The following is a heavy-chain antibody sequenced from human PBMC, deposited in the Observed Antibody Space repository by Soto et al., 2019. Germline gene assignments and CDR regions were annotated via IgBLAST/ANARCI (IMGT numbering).Heavy chain of an antibody. J-gene: IGHJ4*02. V-gene: IGHV4-34*01. CDR1: GGSFSGYY. CDR3: AREYGGNSGTFDY. CDR2: MNHSGST. D-gene: IGHD2-21*02. Sequence: QVQLQQWGAGLLKPSETLSLTCAVYGGSFSGYYWSWIRQPPGKGLEWIGEMNHSGSTNYNPSLKSRVTISVDTSKNQFSLKLSSVTAADTAVYYCAREYGGNSGTFDYWGQGTLVTVSS.